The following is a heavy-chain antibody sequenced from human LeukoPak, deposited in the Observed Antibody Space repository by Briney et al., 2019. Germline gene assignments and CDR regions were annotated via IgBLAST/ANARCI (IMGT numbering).Heavy chain of an antibody. J-gene: IGHJ4*02. V-gene: IGHV1-69*13. CDR2: IIPIFGTA. Sequence: GASVKVSCKASGGTFSSYAISWVRQAPGQGLEWMGGIIPIFGTANYAQKFQGRVTITADESTSTAYMELSSLRSEDTAVYYCAIRRDKGRGIDYWGQGTLVTVSS. CDR3: AIRRDKGRGIDY. D-gene: IGHD1-26*01. CDR1: GGTFSSYA.